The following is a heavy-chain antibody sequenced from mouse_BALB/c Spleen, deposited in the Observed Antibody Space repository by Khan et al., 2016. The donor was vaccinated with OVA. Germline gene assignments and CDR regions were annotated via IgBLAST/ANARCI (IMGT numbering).Heavy chain of an antibody. CDR1: GFTFSSFG. Sequence: EVELVESGGGLVQPGGSRKLSCAASGFTFSSFGMHWVRQAPEKGLEWVAYISTCSYTIYYADTVQGRFTISRDNPKNTLFLQLTSLRSEDTAMYNYVRGRYTGTSYVDYWGQGTTLTVSS. D-gene: IGHD1-1*01. CDR3: VRGRYTGTSYVDY. CDR2: ISTCSYTI. J-gene: IGHJ2*01. V-gene: IGHV5-17*02.